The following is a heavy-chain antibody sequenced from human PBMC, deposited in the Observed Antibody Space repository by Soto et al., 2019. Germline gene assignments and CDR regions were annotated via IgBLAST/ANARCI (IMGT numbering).Heavy chain of an antibody. CDR1: GFTFSSYG. CDR3: ARDSSPRDAFDI. Sequence: GGSLRLSCAASGFTFSSYGMHWVRQAPGKGLEWVAVIWYDGSNKYYADSVKGRFTISRDNSKNTPYLQMNSLRAEDTAVYYCARDSSPRDAFDIWGQGTMVTVSS. V-gene: IGHV3-33*01. CDR2: IWYDGSNK. D-gene: IGHD6-6*01. J-gene: IGHJ3*02.